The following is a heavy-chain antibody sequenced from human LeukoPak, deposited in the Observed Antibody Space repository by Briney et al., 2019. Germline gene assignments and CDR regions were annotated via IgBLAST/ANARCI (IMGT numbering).Heavy chain of an antibody. Sequence: SETLSLTCTVSGGSISSYYWSWIRQPAGKGLEWIGRIYTSGSTNYNPSLKSRVTMSVDTSKNQFSLKLSSVTAADTAVYYCAREGVYCSSTSCPKSYYYYYYMDVWGKGTTVTVSS. CDR1: GGSISSYY. D-gene: IGHD2-2*01. J-gene: IGHJ6*03. V-gene: IGHV4-4*07. CDR3: AREGVYCSSTSCPKSYYYYYYMDV. CDR2: IYTSGST.